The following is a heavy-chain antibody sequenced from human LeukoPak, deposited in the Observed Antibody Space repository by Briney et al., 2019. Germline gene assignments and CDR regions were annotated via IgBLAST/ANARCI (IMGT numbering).Heavy chain of an antibody. Sequence: ASVKVSCKASGYTFTSYYMHCVRQAPGQGLEWMGIINPSGGSTSYAQKFQGRVTMTRDTSTSTVYMELSSLRSEDTAVYYCARARAGDTWIQPGDGMDVWGQGTTVTVSS. CDR3: ARARAGDTWIQPGDGMDV. CDR1: GYTFTSYY. D-gene: IGHD5-18*01. CDR2: INPSGGST. V-gene: IGHV1-46*01. J-gene: IGHJ6*02.